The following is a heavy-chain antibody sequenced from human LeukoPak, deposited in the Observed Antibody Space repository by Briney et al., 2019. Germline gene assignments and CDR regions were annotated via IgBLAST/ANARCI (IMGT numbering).Heavy chain of an antibody. CDR3: ARGRISSWYYYYMDV. Sequence: PSETLSLTCGVYGGSFRCFYWGWVRPPPGKGLEWIGEINPSGSTNYNPSLKSRVTISVDTSKNQFSLKLSSVTAADTAVYYCARGRISSWYYYYMDVWGKGTTVTVSS. CDR1: GGSFRCFY. CDR2: INPSGST. V-gene: IGHV4-34*01. D-gene: IGHD6-13*01. J-gene: IGHJ6*03.